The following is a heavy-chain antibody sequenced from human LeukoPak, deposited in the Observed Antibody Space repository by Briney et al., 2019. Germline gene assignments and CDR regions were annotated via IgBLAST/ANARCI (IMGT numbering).Heavy chain of an antibody. J-gene: IGHJ4*02. CDR2: ISGSGGST. V-gene: IGHV3-23*01. CDR1: GFTFSSYA. D-gene: IGHD4-17*01. Sequence: GGSLRLSCAASGFTFSSYAMSWVRQAPGKGLEWVSAISGSGGSTYYADSVKGRFTISRDNSKNTLYLQMNSLRAEDTAVYYCAKALTAVTTSFDYWGQATLATVSS. CDR3: AKALTAVTTSFDY.